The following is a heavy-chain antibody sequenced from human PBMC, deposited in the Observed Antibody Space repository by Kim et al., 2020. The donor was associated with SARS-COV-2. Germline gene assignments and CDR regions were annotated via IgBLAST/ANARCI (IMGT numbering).Heavy chain of an antibody. CDR1: GFTFSRYA. V-gene: IGHV3-23*01. D-gene: IGHD6-19*01. Sequence: GGSLRLSCAASGFTFSRYAMSWVRQAPGKGPEWIAAVNNGGNAYYANFARGRFTVSRDNSRNTLDLQMNSLTAEDTALYFCAKDHPSSGWTTFDSWGQGT. J-gene: IGHJ4*02. CDR2: VNNGGNA. CDR3: AKDHPSSGWTTFDS.